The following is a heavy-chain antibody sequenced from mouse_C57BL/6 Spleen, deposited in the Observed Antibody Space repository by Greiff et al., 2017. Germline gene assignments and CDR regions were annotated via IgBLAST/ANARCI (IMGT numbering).Heavy chain of an antibody. CDR3: ARHVTTVDWYFDV. V-gene: IGHV5-12*01. D-gene: IGHD1-1*01. J-gene: IGHJ1*03. CDR2: ISNGGGST. CDR1: GFTFSDYY. Sequence: EVQVVESGGGLVQPGGSLILSCAASGFTFSDYYLYWVRQTPEKRLELVAYISNGGGSTYSPDTVKGRFTISRDNAKNTLYLQMSRLKSEDTAMYYCARHVTTVDWYFDVWGTGTTVTVSS.